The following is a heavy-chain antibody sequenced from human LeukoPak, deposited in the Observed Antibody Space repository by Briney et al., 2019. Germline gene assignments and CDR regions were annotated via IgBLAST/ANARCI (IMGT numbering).Heavy chain of an antibody. CDR1: GFTVSSNY. D-gene: IGHD6-13*01. V-gene: IGHV3-66*01. CDR3: ARGISSSWYDYYYYGMDV. J-gene: IGHJ6*02. CDR2: IYSGGST. Sequence: GGSLRLSCAASGFTVSSNYMSWVRQAPGKGLEWVSVIYSGGSTYYADSVKGRFTISRDNSKNTLYLQMNSLRAEDTAVYYCARGISSSWYDYYYYGMDVWGQGTTVTVSS.